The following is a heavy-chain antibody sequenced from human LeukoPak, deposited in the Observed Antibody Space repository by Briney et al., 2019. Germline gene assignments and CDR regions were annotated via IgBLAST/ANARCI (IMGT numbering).Heavy chain of an antibody. D-gene: IGHD3-10*01. Sequence: GGSLRLSCAASGFTFSSYSMNWVRQAPGRGLEWVSYITSSSNYIYYADSVKGRYTISRDNAKNSVYLQLHSLRAEDTAVYYCANDYRSGSFHDFWGQGTLVTVSS. CDR2: ITSSSNYI. CDR3: ANDYRSGSFHDF. CDR1: GFTFSSYS. V-gene: IGHV3-21*01. J-gene: IGHJ4*02.